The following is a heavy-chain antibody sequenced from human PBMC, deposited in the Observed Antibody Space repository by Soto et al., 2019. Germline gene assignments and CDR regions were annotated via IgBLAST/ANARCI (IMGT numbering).Heavy chain of an antibody. CDR3: ATGGADYTPGSY. J-gene: IGHJ4*02. Sequence: EVQLLESGGGLVQPGGSLRLSCAASGFTFSNYAMSWVRQTPEKGLEWVSVISYSGGGTYHADSVKGRFTVSRDNSKNTLYLQMNSLRAEDAALYYCATGGADYTPGSYWGQGTLVTVSS. V-gene: IGHV3-23*01. D-gene: IGHD4-4*01. CDR2: ISYSGGGT. CDR1: GFTFSNYA.